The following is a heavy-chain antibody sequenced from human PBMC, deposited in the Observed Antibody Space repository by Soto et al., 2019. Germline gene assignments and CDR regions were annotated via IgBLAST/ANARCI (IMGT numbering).Heavy chain of an antibody. CDR2: IIPIFGTT. CDR1: GGTFSSYP. CDR3: AMIDYSSGSDY. V-gene: IGHV1-69*01. D-gene: IGHD6-19*01. J-gene: IGHJ4*02. Sequence: QVQLVQSGAEVKKPGSSEKVSCKASGGTFSSYPLSWVRQAPGQGLEWMGGIIPIFGTTKYAQKFQGRVTIIADESTTTAYMELSSLRSEDTAVYYCAMIDYSSGSDYWGQGTLVTVSS.